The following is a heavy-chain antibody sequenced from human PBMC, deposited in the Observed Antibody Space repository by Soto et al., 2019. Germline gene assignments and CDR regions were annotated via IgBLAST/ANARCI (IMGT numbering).Heavy chain of an antibody. D-gene: IGHD5-12*01. CDR2: ISYDGSNK. J-gene: IGHJ4*02. CDR3: ARDPRGYSGYDLGYFDY. Sequence: QVQLVESGGGVVQPGRSLRLSCAASGFTFSSYAMHWVRQAPGKGLEWVAVISYDGSNKYYADSVKGRFTISRDNSKNTLYLQMNSLRAEDTAVYYCARDPRGYSGYDLGYFDYWGQGTLVTVS. CDR1: GFTFSSYA. V-gene: IGHV3-30-3*01.